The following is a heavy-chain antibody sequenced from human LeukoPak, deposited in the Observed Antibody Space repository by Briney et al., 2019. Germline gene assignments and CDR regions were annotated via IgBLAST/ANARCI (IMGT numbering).Heavy chain of an antibody. CDR3: ARVSSGSYYYYYYMDV. D-gene: IGHD1-26*01. Sequence: SVKVSCKASGGTFSSYAISWVRQAPGQGLEWMGGIIPIFGTANYAQKLQGRVTMTTDTSTSTAYMELSGLRSEDTAVYYCARVSSGSYYYYYYMDVWGKGTTVTVSS. J-gene: IGHJ6*03. CDR2: IIPIFGTA. V-gene: IGHV1-69*05. CDR1: GGTFSSYA.